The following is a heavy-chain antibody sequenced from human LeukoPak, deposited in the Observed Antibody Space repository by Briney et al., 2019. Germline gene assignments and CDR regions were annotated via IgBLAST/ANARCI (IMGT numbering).Heavy chain of an antibody. CDR3: ARQHYSYGLAV. J-gene: IGHJ6*02. CDR1: GGSISSSSYY. Sequence: SETLSLTCTVSGGSISSSSYYWGWIRQPPGKGLEWIGSIYNSGSTYYNPSLKSRVTISVDTSKNQFSLKLNSVTAADTAVYYCARQHYSYGLAVWGQGTTVTVSS. V-gene: IGHV4-39*01. CDR2: IYNSGST.